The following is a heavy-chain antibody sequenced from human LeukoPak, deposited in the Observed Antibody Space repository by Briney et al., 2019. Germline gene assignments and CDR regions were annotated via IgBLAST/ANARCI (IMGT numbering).Heavy chain of an antibody. D-gene: IGHD2-21*02. CDR2: IRSKAYGGTT. Sequence: GRSLRLSCTASGFTFGDYAMSWFRQAPGKGLEWGGFIRSKAYGGTTEYAASVKGRFTISRDDSKSIAYLQMNSLKTEDTAVYYCTRTIRLAYCGGDCYSPFDYWGQGTLVTVSS. J-gene: IGHJ4*02. CDR3: TRTIRLAYCGGDCYSPFDY. CDR1: GFTFGDYA. V-gene: IGHV3-49*03.